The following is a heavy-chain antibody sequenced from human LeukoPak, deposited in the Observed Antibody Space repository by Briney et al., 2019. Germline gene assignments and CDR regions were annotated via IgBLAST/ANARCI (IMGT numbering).Heavy chain of an antibody. D-gene: IGHD3-10*01. CDR3: ARVSLLVRGVIRYYFDY. V-gene: IGHV3-30*04. CDR1: GFTFSSYA. Sequence: GGSLRLSCAASGFTFSSYAMHWVRQAPGKGLEWVAVISYDGSNKYYADSVKGRFTISRDNSKNTLYLQMNSLRAEDTAVYYCARVSLLVRGVIRYYFDYWGQGTLVTVSS. CDR2: ISYDGSNK. J-gene: IGHJ4*02.